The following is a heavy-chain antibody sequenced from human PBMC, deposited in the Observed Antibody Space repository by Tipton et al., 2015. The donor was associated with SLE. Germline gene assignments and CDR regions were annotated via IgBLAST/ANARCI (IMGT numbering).Heavy chain of an antibody. Sequence: GSLRLSCAASGFTFSSYWMSWVRQAPGKGLEWVANIKQDGSEKYYVDSVKGRFTISRDNAKNSLYLQMNSLRAEDTAVYYCAREKSIRYSSGWPLDYWGQGTLVTVSS. CDR3: AREKSIRYSSGWPLDY. J-gene: IGHJ4*02. CDR2: IKQDGSEK. D-gene: IGHD6-19*01. V-gene: IGHV3-7*05. CDR1: GFTFSSYW.